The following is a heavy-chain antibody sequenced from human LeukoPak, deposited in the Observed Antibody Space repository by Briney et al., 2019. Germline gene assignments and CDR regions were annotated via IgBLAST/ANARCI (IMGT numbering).Heavy chain of an antibody. D-gene: IGHD3-3*01. CDR2: ISGSGGST. CDR1: GFTFSSYA. CDR3: ARTIFGVVDYYYYYMDV. V-gene: IGHV3-23*01. Sequence: GGSLRLSCAASGFTFSSYAMSWVRQAPGKGLEWVSAISGSGGSTYYADSVKGRFTISRDNSKNTLYLQMNSLRAEDTAVHYCARTIFGVVDYYYYYMDVWGKGTTVTVSS. J-gene: IGHJ6*03.